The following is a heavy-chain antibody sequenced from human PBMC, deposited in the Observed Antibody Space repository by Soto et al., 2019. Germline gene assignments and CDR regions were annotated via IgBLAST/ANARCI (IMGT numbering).Heavy chain of an antibody. J-gene: IGHJ5*02. CDR1: GGSISSYY. V-gene: IGHV4-4*07. CDR2: IYTSGST. D-gene: IGHD3-16*01. CDR3: ARASDYVWGSYGWFDP. Sequence: NPSETLSLTCTVSGGSISSYYWSWIRQPAGKGLEWIGRIYTSGSTNYNPSLKGRVTMSVDTSKNQFSLKLSSVTAADTAVYYCARASDYVWGSYGWFDPWGQGTLVTVSS.